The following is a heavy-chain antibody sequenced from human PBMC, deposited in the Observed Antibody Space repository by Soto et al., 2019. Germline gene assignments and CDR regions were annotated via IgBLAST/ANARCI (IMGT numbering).Heavy chain of an antibody. Sequence: QVQLVQSGAEVKKPGSSVKVCCKASGGTFSSYAISWVRQAPGQGLEWMGGIIPIFGTANYAQKFQGRVTITADESTSTAYMELSSLRSEDTAVYYCARTISGSYPPHWFDPWGQGTLVTVSS. V-gene: IGHV1-69*01. D-gene: IGHD1-26*01. J-gene: IGHJ5*02. CDR1: GGTFSSYA. CDR3: ARTISGSYPPHWFDP. CDR2: IIPIFGTA.